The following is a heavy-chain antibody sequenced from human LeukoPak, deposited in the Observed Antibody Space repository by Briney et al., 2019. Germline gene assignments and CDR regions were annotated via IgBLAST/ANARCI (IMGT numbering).Heavy chain of an antibody. V-gene: IGHV4-38-2*02. D-gene: IGHD5-12*01. CDR3: ARTGRGYSGYDPKGRIWFDP. CDR1: GYSISSGYY. J-gene: IGHJ5*02. CDR2: IYHSGST. Sequence: SETLSLTCTVSGYSISSGYYWGWIRQPPGKGLEWIGSIYHSGSTYYNPSLKSRVTISVDTSKNQFSLKLSSVTAADTAVYYCARTGRGYSGYDPKGRIWFDPWGQGTLVTVSS.